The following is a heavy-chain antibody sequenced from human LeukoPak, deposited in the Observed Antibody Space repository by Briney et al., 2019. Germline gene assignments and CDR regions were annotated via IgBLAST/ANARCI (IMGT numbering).Heavy chain of an antibody. D-gene: IGHD1-14*01. CDR3: ARESGMAENAFDI. J-gene: IGHJ3*02. CDR2: INPNSGGT. CDR1: GYTFTGYY. V-gene: IGHV1-2*02. Sequence: ASVKVSCKASGYTFTGYYMHWVRQAPGQGLEWMGWINPNSGGTNYAQKFQGRVTMTRDTSISTAYMELSRLRSDDTAVYYCARESGMAENAFDIWGQGTMVTVSS.